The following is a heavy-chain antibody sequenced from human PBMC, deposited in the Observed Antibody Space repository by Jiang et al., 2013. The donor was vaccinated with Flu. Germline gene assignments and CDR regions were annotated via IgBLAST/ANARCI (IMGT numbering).Heavy chain of an antibody. CDR2: ISYDGSNK. CDR3: AKVKVYYYYYGMDV. Sequence: VISYDGSNKYYADSVKGRFTISRDNSKNTLYLQMNSLRAEDTAVYYCAKVKVYYYYYGMDVWGQGTTVTVSS. V-gene: IGHV3-30*18. J-gene: IGHJ6*02.